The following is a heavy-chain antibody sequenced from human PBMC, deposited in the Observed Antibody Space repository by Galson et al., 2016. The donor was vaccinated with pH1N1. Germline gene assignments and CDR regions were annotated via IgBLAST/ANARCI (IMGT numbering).Heavy chain of an antibody. CDR1: GFSLSTSGMC. D-gene: IGHD3-22*01. CDR2: IDWDDDK. V-gene: IGHV2-70*01. Sequence: HALVKPTQTLTLTCTYSGFSLSTSGMCVSWIRQPPGKALEWLALIDWDDDKYYTTYLKTRLPISKDTSKNQHVLTMTNMDPVDTATYYYARMPEGYYIGYFDYWGQGTLDTVSS. J-gene: IGHJ4*02. CDR3: ARMPEGYYIGYFDY.